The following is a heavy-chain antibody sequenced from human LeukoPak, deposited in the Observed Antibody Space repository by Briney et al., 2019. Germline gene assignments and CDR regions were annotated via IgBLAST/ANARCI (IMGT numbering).Heavy chain of an antibody. CDR2: INPNSGGT. CDR1: GYTFTGYY. Sequence: PWASVKVSCKASGYTFTGYYMHWVRQAPGQGLEWMGWINPNSGGTNYAQKFQGWVTMTRDTSISTAYMELSRLRSDDTAVYYCTRDLNCSGGSCYGYYFDYWGQGTLVTVSS. J-gene: IGHJ4*02. V-gene: IGHV1-2*04. D-gene: IGHD2-15*01. CDR3: TRDLNCSGGSCYGYYFDY.